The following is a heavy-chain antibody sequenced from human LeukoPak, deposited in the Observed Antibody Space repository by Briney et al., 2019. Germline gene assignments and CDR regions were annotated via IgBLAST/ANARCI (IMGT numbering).Heavy chain of an antibody. V-gene: IGHV4-30-4*08. CDR1: GGSISSGDYY. CDR2: RNYSGST. J-gene: IGHJ5*02. Sequence: PSETLSLTCTVSGGSISSGDYYWGWIRQPPGKGLEWIAYRNYSGSTYYNPSLKSRVTMSASTSKNQLSLKLSSVTAADTAVYYCARPYYYDSRIDPWGQGSLVTVSS. D-gene: IGHD3-22*01. CDR3: ARPYYYDSRIDP.